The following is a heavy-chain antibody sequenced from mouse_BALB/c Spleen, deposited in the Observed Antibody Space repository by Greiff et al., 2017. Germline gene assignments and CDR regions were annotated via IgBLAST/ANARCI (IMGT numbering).Heavy chain of an antibody. D-gene: IGHD1-2*01. CDR1: GYTFTSYN. V-gene: IGHV1-12*01. Sequence: QVQLQQPGAELVKPGASVKMSCKASGYTFTSYNMHWVKQTPGQGLEWIGAIYPGNGDTSYNQKFKGKATLTADKSSSTAYMQLSSLTSEDSAVYYCARSHYYGSHYYAMDYWGQGTSVTVSS. J-gene: IGHJ4*01. CDR2: IYPGNGDT. CDR3: ARSHYYGSHYYAMDY.